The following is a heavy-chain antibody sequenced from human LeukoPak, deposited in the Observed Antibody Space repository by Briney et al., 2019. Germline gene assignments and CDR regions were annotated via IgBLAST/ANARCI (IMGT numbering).Heavy chain of an antibody. CDR2: ISGSGGST. CDR1: GFTFSSYA. Sequence: PGGSLRLSCAASGFTFSSYAMSWVRQAPGKGLEWVSAISGSGGSTYYADSVKGRFTISRDNSKNTLYLQMNSLRAEDTAVYYCAKDRITMVRGVILPDAFDIWGQGTMVTVSS. CDR3: AKDRITMVRGVILPDAFDI. D-gene: IGHD3-10*01. J-gene: IGHJ3*02. V-gene: IGHV3-23*01.